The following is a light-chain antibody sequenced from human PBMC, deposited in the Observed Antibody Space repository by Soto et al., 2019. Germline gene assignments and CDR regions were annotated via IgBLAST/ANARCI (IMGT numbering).Light chain of an antibody. J-gene: IGLJ3*02. Sequence: QSALTQPPSASGSPGQSVTISCTGTSSDIGAYNYVSWYQQYPGKAPKLMAYEVSKRPSGVPDRFSGSKSGNTASLTVSGLQAEDEADYYCSSYAGSHNPCVFGGGTKLTVL. CDR3: SSYAGSHNPCV. V-gene: IGLV2-8*01. CDR2: EVS. CDR1: SSDIGAYNY.